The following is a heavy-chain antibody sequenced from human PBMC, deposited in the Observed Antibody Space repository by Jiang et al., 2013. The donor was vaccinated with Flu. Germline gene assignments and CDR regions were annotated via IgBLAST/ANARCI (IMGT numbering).Heavy chain of an antibody. CDR1: GGSISSSSYY. CDR2: IYYSGST. D-gene: IGHD6-19*01. J-gene: IGHJ4*02. V-gene: IGHV4-39*01. CDR3: AGGSVAGSEFDY. Sequence: PGLVKPSETLSLTCTVSGGSISSSSYYWGWIRQPPGKGLEWIGSIYYSGSTYYNPSLKSRVTISVDTSKNQFSLKLSSVTAADTAVYYCAGGSVAGSEFDYWGQGTLVTVSS.